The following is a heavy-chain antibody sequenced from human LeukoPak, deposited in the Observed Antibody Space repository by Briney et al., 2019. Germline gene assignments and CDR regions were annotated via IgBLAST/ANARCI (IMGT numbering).Heavy chain of an antibody. CDR1: GYTFTNYD. Sequence: EASAKVSCKASGYTFTNYDINWVRQATGQGLEWMGWMNPNSGNTGYAQKFQGRVTITADESTSTAYMELSSLRSEDTAVYYCARSSSPSIAARPSAFDIWGQGTMVTVSS. CDR2: MNPNSGNT. J-gene: IGHJ3*02. V-gene: IGHV1-8*03. D-gene: IGHD6-6*01. CDR3: ARSSSPSIAARPSAFDI.